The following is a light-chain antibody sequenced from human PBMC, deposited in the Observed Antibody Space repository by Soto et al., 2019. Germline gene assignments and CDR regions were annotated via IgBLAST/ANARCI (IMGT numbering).Light chain of an antibody. CDR3: QQSFGVSQFT. V-gene: IGKV3-20*01. CDR1: QSISSNY. CDR2: GSS. Sequence: EIVLTQSPGTLSLSPGERATLSCWASQSISSNYLAWYQQKPGQPPRLLISGSSIRATGIPKRFSGSASGTNFTLTISSLQPEDFATYFCQQSFGVSQFTFGGGTKVEIK. J-gene: IGKJ4*01.